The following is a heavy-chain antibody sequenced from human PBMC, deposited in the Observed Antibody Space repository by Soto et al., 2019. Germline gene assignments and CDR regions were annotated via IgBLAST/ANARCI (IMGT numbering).Heavy chain of an antibody. CDR2: INPNSGGT. CDR3: ATAPPNIARLWGIDV. CDR1: GYTFTGYY. D-gene: IGHD6-13*01. J-gene: IGHJ6*02. V-gene: IGHV1-2*02. Sequence: ASVKVSCKASGYTFTGYYMHWVRQAPGQGLEWMGWINPNSGGTNYAQKFQGRVTMTRDTSISTAYMELSRLRSDDTAVYYCATAPPNIARLWGIDVWGQGTTVTVSS.